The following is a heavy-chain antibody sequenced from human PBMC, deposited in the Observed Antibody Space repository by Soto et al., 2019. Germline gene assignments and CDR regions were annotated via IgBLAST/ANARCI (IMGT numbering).Heavy chain of an antibody. CDR1: GGSISSYY. V-gene: IGHV4-59*01. Sequence: QVQLQESGPGLVKPSETLSLTCTVSGGSISSYYWSWIRQPPGKGLEWIGYIYYSGSTNYNPSLKSRVTISVDTSKNQFSLKLSSVTAADTAVYYCARSTQIAADYWGQGTLVTVSS. D-gene: IGHD2-15*01. J-gene: IGHJ4*02. CDR2: IYYSGST. CDR3: ARSTQIAADY.